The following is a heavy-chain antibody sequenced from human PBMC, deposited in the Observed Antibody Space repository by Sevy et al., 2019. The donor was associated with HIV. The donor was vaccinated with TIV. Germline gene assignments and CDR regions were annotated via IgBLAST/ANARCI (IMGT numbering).Heavy chain of an antibody. J-gene: IGHJ4*02. CDR3: ASSFLGRAFRGVIVNYFDY. CDR1: GFTFSSYW. CDR2: IKQDGSEK. Sequence: GGSLRLSCAASGFTFSSYWMSWVRQAPGKGLEWVANIKQDGSEKYYVDSVKGRFTISRDNAKNSLYLQMNSLRAEDTAVYYCASSFLGRAFRGVIVNYFDYWGQGTLVTVSS. V-gene: IGHV3-7*01. D-gene: IGHD3-16*02.